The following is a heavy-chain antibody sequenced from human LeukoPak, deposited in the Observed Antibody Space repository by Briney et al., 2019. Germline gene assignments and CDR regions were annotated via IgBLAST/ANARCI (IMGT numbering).Heavy chain of an antibody. CDR2: ISSSSSYI. J-gene: IGHJ4*02. CDR3: ARDRGYSYGPVVGYFDY. D-gene: IGHD5-18*01. V-gene: IGHV3-21*01. Sequence: PGGSLRLSCAASGFTFSSYSMNWVRQAPGKGLEWVSSISSSSSYIYYVDSVKGRFTISRDNAKNSLYLQMNSLRAEDTAVYYCARDRGYSYGPVVGYFDYWGQGTLVTVSS. CDR1: GFTFSSYS.